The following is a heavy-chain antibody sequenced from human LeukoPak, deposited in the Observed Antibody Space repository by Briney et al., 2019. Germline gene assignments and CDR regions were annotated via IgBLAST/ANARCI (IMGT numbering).Heavy chain of an antibody. J-gene: IGHJ6*03. CDR3: AREVGVGATDRYYYYYYMDV. CDR2: IIPIFGTA. Sequence: SVKVSCKASGGTFSSYAISWVRQDPGQGLEWMGGIIPIFGTANYAQKFQGRVTITTDESTSTAYMELSSLRSEDTAVYYCAREVGVGATDRYYYYYYMDVWGKGTTVTVSS. D-gene: IGHD1-26*01. CDR1: GGTFSSYA. V-gene: IGHV1-69*05.